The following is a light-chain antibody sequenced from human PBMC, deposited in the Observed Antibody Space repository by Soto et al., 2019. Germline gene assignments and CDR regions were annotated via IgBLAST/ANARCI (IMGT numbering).Light chain of an antibody. Sequence: EIVMTQSPATLSVSPGERATLSFRASQSVSSNLAWYQQKPVQAPRLLIYGSSTRATGIPARFSGSGSGTEFTLTISSLQSEEFAVYYCQQYNSWFTVGPGTKVDIK. CDR2: GSS. J-gene: IGKJ3*01. V-gene: IGKV3-15*01. CDR1: QSVSSN. CDR3: QQYNSWFT.